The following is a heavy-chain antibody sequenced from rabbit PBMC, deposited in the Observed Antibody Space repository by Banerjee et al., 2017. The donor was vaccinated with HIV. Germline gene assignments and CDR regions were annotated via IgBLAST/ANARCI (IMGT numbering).Heavy chain of an antibody. CDR3: ARDAASSFSSYGMDL. J-gene: IGHJ3*01. D-gene: IGHD8-1*01. V-gene: IGHV1S45*01. CDR1: GFSFSNKAV. CDR2: INTATSKA. Sequence: QEQLVESGGGLVKPGASLTLTCKASGFSFSNKAVMCWVRQAPGKGLEWIACINTATSKAVYASWAKGRFTISKTSSTTVTLQMTSLTAADTATYFCARDAASSFSSYGMDLWGQGTLVTVS.